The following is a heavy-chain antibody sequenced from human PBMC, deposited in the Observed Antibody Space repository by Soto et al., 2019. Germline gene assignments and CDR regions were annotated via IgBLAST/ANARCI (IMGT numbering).Heavy chain of an antibody. CDR3: AREELLWFGELDYYYYGMDV. J-gene: IGHJ6*02. V-gene: IGHV1-18*01. Sequence: ASVKVSCKASGYTFTSHGISWVRQAPGQGLEWMGWISTYNTNTNYVQKFQGRLTMTTDTATSTVYMELSSLRSEDTAVYYCAREELLWFGELDYYYYGMDVWGQGTTVTVSS. D-gene: IGHD3-10*01. CDR2: ISTYNTNT. CDR1: GYTFTSHG.